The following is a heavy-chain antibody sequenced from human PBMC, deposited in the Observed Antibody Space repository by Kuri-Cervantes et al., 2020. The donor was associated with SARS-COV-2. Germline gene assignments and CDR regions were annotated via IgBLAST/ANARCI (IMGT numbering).Heavy chain of an antibody. Sequence: GGSLRLSCVASRFTFSNYGMHWVRQAPGKGLEWVAVISYDGSNKYYADSVKGRFTISRDNSKNTLYLQMNSLRAEDTAVYYCANALGGYDSFDYWGQGTLVTVSS. D-gene: IGHD5-12*01. CDR1: RFTFSNYG. J-gene: IGHJ4*02. V-gene: IGHV3-30*18. CDR3: ANALGGYDSFDY. CDR2: ISYDGSNK.